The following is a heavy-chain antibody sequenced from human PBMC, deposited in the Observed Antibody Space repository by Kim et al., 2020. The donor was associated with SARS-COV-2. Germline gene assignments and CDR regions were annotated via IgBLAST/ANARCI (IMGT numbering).Heavy chain of an antibody. Sequence: SETLSLTCAVYGGSFSGYYWSWIRQPPGKGLEWIGEINHSGSTNYNPSLKSRVTISVDTSKNQFSLKLSSVTAADTAVYYCARGRVVVVVAARAGPQYYYYGMDVWGQGTTVTVSS. J-gene: IGHJ6*02. CDR3: ARGRVVVVVAARAGPQYYYYGMDV. CDR2: INHSGST. CDR1: GGSFSGYY. V-gene: IGHV4-34*01. D-gene: IGHD2-15*01.